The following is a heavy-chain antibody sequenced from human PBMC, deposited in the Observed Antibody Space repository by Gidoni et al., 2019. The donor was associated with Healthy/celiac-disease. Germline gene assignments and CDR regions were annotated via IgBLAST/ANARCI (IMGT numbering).Heavy chain of an antibody. V-gene: IGHV3-74*01. CDR2: INSDGSST. D-gene: IGHD1-7*01. Sequence: EVQLVESGGGLVQPGGSLRLSRAASGFTFSTYWMHWVRQAQGKGLVWVSRINSDGSSTSYADSVKGRFTISRDNAKNTLYLQMNSLGAEDTAVYYCARSSWNYYTQWGQGTLVTVSS. CDR3: ARSSWNYYTQ. J-gene: IGHJ4*02. CDR1: GFTFSTYW.